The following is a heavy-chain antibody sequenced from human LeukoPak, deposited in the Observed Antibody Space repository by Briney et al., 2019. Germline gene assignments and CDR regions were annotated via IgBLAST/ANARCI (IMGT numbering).Heavy chain of an antibody. J-gene: IGHJ6*03. V-gene: IGHV4-59*01. D-gene: IGHD2-2*01. CDR2: IYYSGST. Sequence: SGTLSLTCTVSGGSISSYYWSWIRQPPGKGLEWIGYIYYSGSTNYNPSLKSRVTISVDTSKNQFSLKLSSVTAADTAVYYCARENRYCSSTSCSYYYYMDVWGKGTTVTVSS. CDR3: ARENRYCSSTSCSYYYYMDV. CDR1: GGSISSYY.